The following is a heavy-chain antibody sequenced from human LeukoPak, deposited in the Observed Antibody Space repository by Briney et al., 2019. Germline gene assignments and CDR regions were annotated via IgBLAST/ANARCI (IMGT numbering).Heavy chain of an antibody. D-gene: IGHD6-19*01. CDR3: ARMSSGWFSFDY. V-gene: IGHV4-38-2*02. J-gene: IGHJ4*02. CDR2: IYHSGTT. Sequence: PSETLSLTCTVSGYSISSGYYWGWIRPPPGKGLEWIGSIYHSGTTYYNPSLKSRVTISVDTSRNQFSLKLTSVTAADTAVYSCARMSSGWFSFDYWGQGTLVTVSS. CDR1: GYSISSGYY.